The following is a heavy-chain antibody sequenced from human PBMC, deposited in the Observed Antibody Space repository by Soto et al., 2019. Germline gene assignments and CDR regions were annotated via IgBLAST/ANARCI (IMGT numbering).Heavy chain of an antibody. CDR3: AKRGDIVEVSRTFVGYGMDV. V-gene: IGHV3-23*01. CDR1: GFTFRNYA. J-gene: IGHJ6*02. Sequence: EVQLLESGGALVQPGGSLRLSCAASGFTFRNYAMSWVRQAPGKGLEWVSRISGNGGDINYADSVKGRFTISRDNSKNTLYLQMNSLRAEDTAVYYCAKRGDIVEVSRTFVGYGMDVWGQGTTVNVSS. CDR2: ISGNGGDI. D-gene: IGHD2-2*01.